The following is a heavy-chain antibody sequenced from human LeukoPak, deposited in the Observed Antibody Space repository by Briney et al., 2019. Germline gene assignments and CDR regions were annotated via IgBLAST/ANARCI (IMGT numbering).Heavy chain of an antibody. J-gene: IGHJ4*02. Sequence: GGSLRLSCAASGFTFSSYAMSWVRQAPGRGLEWVSAISGSGGSTYYADSVKGRFTISRDNSKNTLYLQMNSLRAEDTAVYYCAKVFYVRYCSSTSCPFDYWGQGTLVTVSS. CDR1: GFTFSSYA. V-gene: IGHV3-23*01. CDR3: AKVFYVRYCSSTSCPFDY. CDR2: ISGSGGST. D-gene: IGHD2-2*01.